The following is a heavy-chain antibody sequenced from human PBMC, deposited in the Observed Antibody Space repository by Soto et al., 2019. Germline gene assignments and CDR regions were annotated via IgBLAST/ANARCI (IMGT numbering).Heavy chain of an antibody. CDR2: IYYSGST. D-gene: IGHD3-3*01. CDR1: GGSISSYY. V-gene: IGHV4-59*01. CDR3: ARAYFWSGYYNNWFDP. Sequence: XXTLSLPFTVSGGSISSYYWSWIRQPPGKGLEWIGYIYYSGSTNYNPSLKSRVTISVDTSKNQFSLKLSSVTAADTAVYYCARAYFWSGYYNNWFDPWGQGTLVTVSS. J-gene: IGHJ5*02.